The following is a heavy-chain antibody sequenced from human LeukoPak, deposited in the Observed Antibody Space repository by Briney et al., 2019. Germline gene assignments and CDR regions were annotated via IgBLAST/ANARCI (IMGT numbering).Heavy chain of an antibody. CDR1: AYTFTNYA. D-gene: IGHD1-26*01. V-gene: IGHV1-18*01. CDR2: MNTYDGKT. J-gene: IGHJ5*01. CDR3: GRGSNSRETHWLDS. Sequence: ASVKVSCKASAYTFTNYAINWVRQAAGRGREWLGGMNTYDGKTKYAQMLQDSVTMNTATSTTTAYMQLSNLNSDATAVYYCGRGSNSRETHWLDSWGQGQMVPVSS.